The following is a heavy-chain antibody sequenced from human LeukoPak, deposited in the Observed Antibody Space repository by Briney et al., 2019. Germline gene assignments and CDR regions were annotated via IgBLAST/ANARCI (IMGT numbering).Heavy chain of an antibody. CDR1: GGSFSGYY. CDR2: INHSGST. D-gene: IGHD2-15*01. V-gene: IGHV4-34*01. J-gene: IGHJ4*02. Sequence: SETLSLTCAVYGGSFSGYYWSWIRQPPGKGLEWIGEINHSGSTNYNPSLKSRVTISVDTSKNQFSLKLSSVTAADTAVYYCARVGCSGGSCELDYWGQGTLVTVSS. CDR3: ARVGCSGGSCELDY.